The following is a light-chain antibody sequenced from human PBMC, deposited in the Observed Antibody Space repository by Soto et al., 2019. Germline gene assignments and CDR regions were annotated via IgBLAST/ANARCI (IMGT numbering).Light chain of an antibody. CDR2: GAS. V-gene: IGKV3D-20*02. Sequence: EIVLTQSPATLSLSPGERATLSCRASQSVSSSYLAWYQQKPGQAPRLIIYGASRRAAGIPARFSGSGSGTDFTLTISSLEPEDFAIYYCQQRKSWPLTFGGGTKVDIK. CDR3: QQRKSWPLT. J-gene: IGKJ4*01. CDR1: QSVSSSY.